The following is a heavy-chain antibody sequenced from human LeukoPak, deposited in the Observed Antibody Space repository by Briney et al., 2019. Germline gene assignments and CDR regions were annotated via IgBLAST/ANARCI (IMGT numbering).Heavy chain of an antibody. V-gene: IGHV1-18*01. J-gene: IGHJ3*02. CDR2: ISAYNGNT. D-gene: IGHD5-12*01. CDR3: ASRWLRNDAFDI. CDR1: GYTFTSYG. Sequence: ASVKVSCKASGYTFTSYGISWVRQAPGQGLEWMGWISAYNGNTNYAQKLQGRVTMTTDTSTSTAYMELSSLRSEDTAVYYCASRWLRNDAFDIWGQGTMVTVSS.